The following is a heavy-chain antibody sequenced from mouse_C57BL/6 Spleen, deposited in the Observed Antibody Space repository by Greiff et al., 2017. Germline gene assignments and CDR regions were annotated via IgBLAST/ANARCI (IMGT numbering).Heavy chain of an antibody. CDR1: GYSFTGYF. CDR3: ARRGFDY. J-gene: IGHJ2*01. V-gene: IGHV1-20*01. Sequence: EVQLVESGPELVKPGDSVKISCKASGYSFTGYFMNWVMQSHGKSLEWIGRINPYNGDTFYNQKFKGKATLTVDKSSSTAHMELRSLTSEDSAVYYCARRGFDYWGQGTTLTVSS. CDR2: INPYNGDT.